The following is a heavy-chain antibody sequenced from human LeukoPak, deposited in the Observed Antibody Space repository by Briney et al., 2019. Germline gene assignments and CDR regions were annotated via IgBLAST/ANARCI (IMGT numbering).Heavy chain of an antibody. Sequence: TGGSLRLSCTASGFTFTSYAMTWVRQAPGKGLEWVAITANDGVSTYEADSVRGRFTISRDNSKSTLQLQMNSLRVEDTAVYYCAKGRLPYCSGVRCYPFDNWGQGTLVTVSS. CDR3: AKGRLPYCSGVRCYPFDN. V-gene: IGHV3-23*01. D-gene: IGHD2-15*01. CDR1: GFTFTSYA. J-gene: IGHJ4*02. CDR2: TANDGVST.